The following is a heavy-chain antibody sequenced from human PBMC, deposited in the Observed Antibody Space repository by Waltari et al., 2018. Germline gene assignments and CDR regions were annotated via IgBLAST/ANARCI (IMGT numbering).Heavy chain of an antibody. Sequence: EVQLVQSGAEVKKPGATVKISCKVSGYTFTDYHMHWVQQAPGKGLEWMGLLNPGDGESRYAEKFQGRVTISADTSTDTAYIELRSLRSADTAVYYCATYRPGRSGYYYFDFWGQGTLVTVSS. CDR3: ATYRPGRSGYYYFDF. V-gene: IGHV1-69-2*01. CDR1: GYTFTDYH. CDR2: LNPGDGES. D-gene: IGHD6-19*01. J-gene: IGHJ4*02.